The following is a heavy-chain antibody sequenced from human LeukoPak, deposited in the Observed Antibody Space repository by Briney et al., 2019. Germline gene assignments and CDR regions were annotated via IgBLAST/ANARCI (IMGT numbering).Heavy chain of an antibody. V-gene: IGHV3-23*01. CDR3: AKPRIIGLGWAQFDY. Sequence: PGGSLRLSCVTSGFTFSRFGMTWVRQPSGKGLEWVASFDGNADGTYYADSVKGRCTISRDNSKNTLYLQMNSLRAEDTAIYYCAKPRIIGLGWAQFDYWGQGSLVTVSS. D-gene: IGHD2-15*01. CDR2: FDGNADGT. J-gene: IGHJ4*02. CDR1: GFTFSRFG.